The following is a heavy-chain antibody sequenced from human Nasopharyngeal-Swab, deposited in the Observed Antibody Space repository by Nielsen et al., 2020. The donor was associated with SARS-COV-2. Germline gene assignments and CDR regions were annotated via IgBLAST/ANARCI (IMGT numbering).Heavy chain of an antibody. V-gene: IGHV3-53*01. J-gene: IGHJ4*02. Sequence: GESLKISCAASGFSVSSNYMTWVRQAPGKGLEWTSIIYSGGWTYYTDSVKGRFTISTDNSKTTLYLQMNRLRAEDTAVYYCAREEGGYCSGGSCSSLRWGQGTLVTVSS. CDR3: AREEGGYCSGGSCSSLR. CDR1: GFSVSSNY. CDR2: IYSGGWT. D-gene: IGHD2-15*01.